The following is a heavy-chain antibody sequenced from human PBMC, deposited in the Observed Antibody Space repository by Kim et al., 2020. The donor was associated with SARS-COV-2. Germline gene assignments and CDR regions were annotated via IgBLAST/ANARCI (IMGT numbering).Heavy chain of an antibody. V-gene: IGHV1-69*13. CDR1: GGTFSSYA. D-gene: IGHD5-18*01. Sequence: SVKVSCKASGGTFSSYAISWVRQAPGQGLEWMGGIIPIFGTANYAQKFQGRVTITADESTSTAYMELSSLRSEDTAVYYCAREEAGWTAMVTGFDPWGQGTLVTVSS. J-gene: IGHJ5*02. CDR3: AREEAGWTAMVTGFDP. CDR2: IIPIFGTA.